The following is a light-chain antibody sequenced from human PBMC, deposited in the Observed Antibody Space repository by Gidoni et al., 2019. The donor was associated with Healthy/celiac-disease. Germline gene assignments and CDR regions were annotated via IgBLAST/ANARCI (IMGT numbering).Light chain of an antibody. CDR1: SSSVGGYNY. V-gene: IGLV2-11*01. Sequence: QSALPQPRSVSGSPGQSVTISCTGTSSSVGGYNYVSWYQQHPGKAPILMIYDVSKRPSGVPDRFSGSKSGNTASLTISGLQAEDEADYYCCSYAGSYVFGTGTKVTVL. CDR2: DVS. CDR3: CSYAGSYV. J-gene: IGLJ1*01.